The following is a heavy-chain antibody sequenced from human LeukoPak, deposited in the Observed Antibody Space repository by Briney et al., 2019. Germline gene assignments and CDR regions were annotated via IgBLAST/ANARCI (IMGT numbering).Heavy chain of an antibody. D-gene: IGHD3-22*01. V-gene: IGHV4-4*02. CDR1: GGSISSSNW. CDR2: IYHSGST. Sequence: SGTLSLTCAVSGGSISSSNWWSWVRQPPGKGLEWIGEIYHSGSTNYNPSLKSRVTISVDTSKNQFSLKLSSVTAADTAVYYCARAEGSSGYYYGYWGQGTLVTVSS. CDR3: ARAEGSSGYYYGY. J-gene: IGHJ4*02.